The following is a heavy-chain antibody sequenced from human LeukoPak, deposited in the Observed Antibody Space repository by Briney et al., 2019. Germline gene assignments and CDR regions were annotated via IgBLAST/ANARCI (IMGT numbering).Heavy chain of an antibody. D-gene: IGHD2-2*02. CDR2: IIPIFGTA. Sequence: GASVKVSCKASGGTFSSYAISWVRQAPGQGLEWMGGIIPIFGTANYAQKFQGRVTITADESTDTAYMELSSLRSEDTAVYYCAREDIVVVPAAIFVGAFDIWGQGTMVTVSS. J-gene: IGHJ3*02. CDR3: AREDIVVVPAAIFVGAFDI. CDR1: GGTFSSYA. V-gene: IGHV1-69*13.